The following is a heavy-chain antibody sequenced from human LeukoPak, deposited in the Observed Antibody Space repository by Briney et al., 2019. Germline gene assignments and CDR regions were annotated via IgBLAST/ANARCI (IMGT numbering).Heavy chain of an antibody. CDR2: IQGDGTER. CDR1: GFTFSSYW. J-gene: IGHJ5*02. V-gene: IGHV3-7*01. CDR3: AKSNWFDP. Sequence: GGSLRLSCAGSGFTFSSYWMNWVRQAPGKGLEWVANIQGDGTERYYVDSVKGRFTISRDNAKNSLFLQVNSLRAEDTAVYYCAKSNWFDPWGQGTLVTVSS.